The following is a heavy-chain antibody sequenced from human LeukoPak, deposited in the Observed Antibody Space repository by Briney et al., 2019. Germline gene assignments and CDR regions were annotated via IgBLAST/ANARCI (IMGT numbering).Heavy chain of an antibody. D-gene: IGHD3-10*01. J-gene: IGHJ4*02. CDR2: INHSGST. CDR3: ARGWYITMVRGVQSLYDY. V-gene: IGHV4-34*01. CDR1: GGSFSGYY. Sequence: PSETLSLTCAVYGGSFSGYYWSWIRQPPGKGLEWIGEINHSGSTNYNPSLKSRVTISVDTSKNQFSLKLSSVTAADTAVYYCARGWYITMVRGVQSLYDYWGQGTLVTVSS.